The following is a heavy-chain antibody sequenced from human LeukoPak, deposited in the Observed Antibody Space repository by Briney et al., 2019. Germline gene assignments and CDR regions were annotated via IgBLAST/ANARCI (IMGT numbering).Heavy chain of an antibody. D-gene: IGHD3-22*01. Sequence: GRSLRLSCAASGFTFSSYWMHWVRQAPGKGLVWVSRINSDGSSTNYADSVKGRFTISRDNSKNTLYLQMNSLRAEDTAVYYCGGSSGYYYVLYWGQGTLVTVSS. V-gene: IGHV3-74*01. J-gene: IGHJ4*02. CDR2: INSDGSST. CDR1: GFTFSSYW. CDR3: GGSSGYYYVLY.